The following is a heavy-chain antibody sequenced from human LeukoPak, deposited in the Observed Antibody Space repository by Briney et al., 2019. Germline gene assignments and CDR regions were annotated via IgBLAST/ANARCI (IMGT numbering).Heavy chain of an antibody. CDR3: AKDPYPGIGYFDY. J-gene: IGHJ4*02. D-gene: IGHD1-26*01. CDR2: ISSSGRTV. Sequence: GSLRLSCAASEFSFNDYYMSWIRQAPGKGLEWVSYISSSGRTVYYADSVKGRFTISRDNSKNTLYLQMNSLRAEDTAVYYCAKDPYPGIGYFDYWGQGTLVTVSS. CDR1: EFSFNDYY. V-gene: IGHV3-11*04.